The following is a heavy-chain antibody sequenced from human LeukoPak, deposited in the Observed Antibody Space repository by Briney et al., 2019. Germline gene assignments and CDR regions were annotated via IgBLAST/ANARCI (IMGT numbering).Heavy chain of an antibody. Sequence: SETLSLTCTVSGGSISSYYWGWIRQPPGKGLEWIGSIYYSGSTYYNPSLKSRVTVSVDTSKNQFSLKLSSVTAADTAVYYCARHLIGAFDIWGQGTMVTVSS. CDR1: GGSISSYY. CDR3: ARHLIGAFDI. CDR2: IYYSGST. J-gene: IGHJ3*02. V-gene: IGHV4-39*01.